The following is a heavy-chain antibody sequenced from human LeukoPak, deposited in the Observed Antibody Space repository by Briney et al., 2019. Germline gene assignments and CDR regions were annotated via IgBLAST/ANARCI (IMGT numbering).Heavy chain of an antibody. V-gene: IGHV1-18*01. D-gene: IGHD3-22*01. Sequence: GASVKVTCKASGYTFTSYGISWVRQAPGQGLEWMGWISAYNGNTNYAQKLQGRVTMTTDTSTSTAYMELRSLRSDDTAVYYCARDDDTYYYDSSGYWVYYGMDVWGQGTTVTVSS. CDR3: ARDDDTYYYDSSGYWVYYGMDV. CDR2: ISAYNGNT. J-gene: IGHJ6*02. CDR1: GYTFTSYG.